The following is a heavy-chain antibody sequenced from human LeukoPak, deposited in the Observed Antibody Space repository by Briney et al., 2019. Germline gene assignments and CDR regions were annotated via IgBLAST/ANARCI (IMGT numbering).Heavy chain of an antibody. J-gene: IGHJ4*02. V-gene: IGHV4-4*07. Sequence: PSETLSLTCTVSGGSISSYYWSWIRQPAGKGLEWIGRIYTSGSTNYNPSLKSRVTMSVDTSKNQFSLKLSSVTAADTAVYYCARGYRPYSYGYEYYFVYWGQGTLVTVSS. CDR1: GGSISSYY. CDR2: IYTSGST. D-gene: IGHD5-18*01. CDR3: ARGYRPYSYGYEYYFVY.